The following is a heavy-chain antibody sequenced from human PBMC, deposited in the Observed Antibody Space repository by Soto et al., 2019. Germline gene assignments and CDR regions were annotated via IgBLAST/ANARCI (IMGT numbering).Heavy chain of an antibody. CDR3: ARQRRGGYWFDP. CDR2: IYYTETT. J-gene: IGHJ5*02. Sequence: PSETLSLTCAVYGGSVNGYYWTWMRQSPGKGLEWIGNIYYTETTNYDPSLNSRLSISIDTSRNQFSLQLTSVTAADTAIYYCARQRRGGYWFDPWGQGTLVTVSS. V-gene: IGHV4-59*08. CDR1: GGSVNGYY.